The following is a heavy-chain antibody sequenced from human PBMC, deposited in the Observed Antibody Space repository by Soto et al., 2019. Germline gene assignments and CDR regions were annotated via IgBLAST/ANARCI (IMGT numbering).Heavy chain of an antibody. D-gene: IGHD6-19*01. CDR2: IKSKTDGGTT. V-gene: IGHV3-15*01. J-gene: IGHJ4*02. CDR3: TTTEHIAVAGGLGDY. Sequence: EVQLVESGGGLVKPGGSLRLSCAASGFTFSNAWMSWVRQAPGKGLEWVGRIKSKTDGGTTDYAAPVRGRFTVSRDDSKNTLYLQMNSLKIEDTAVYYCTTTEHIAVAGGLGDYWGQGTLVTVSS. CDR1: GFTFSNAW.